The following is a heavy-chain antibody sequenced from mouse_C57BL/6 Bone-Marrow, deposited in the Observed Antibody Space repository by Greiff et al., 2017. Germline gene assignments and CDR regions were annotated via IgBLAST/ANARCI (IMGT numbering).Heavy chain of an antibody. CDR3: AREGGLYYGNYGRFAY. CDR1: GFTFSSYA. J-gene: IGHJ3*01. D-gene: IGHD2-1*01. V-gene: IGHV5-4*01. CDR2: ISDGGSYT. Sequence: EVQGVESGGGLVKPGGSLKLSCAASGFTFSSYAMSWVRQTPEKRLEWVATISDGGSYTYYPDNVKGRFTISRDNAKNNLYLQMSYLKSEDTAMYYCAREGGLYYGNYGRFAYWGQGTLVTVSA.